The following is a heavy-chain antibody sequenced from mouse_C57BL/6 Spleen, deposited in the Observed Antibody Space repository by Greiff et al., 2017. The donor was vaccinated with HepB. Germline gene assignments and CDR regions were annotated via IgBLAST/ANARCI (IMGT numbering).Heavy chain of an antibody. J-gene: IGHJ2*01. CDR2: IDPSDSYT. CDR1: GYTFTSYW. Sequence: QVQLKQPGAELVKPGASVKLSCKASGYTFTSYWMQWVKQRPGQGLEWIGEIDPSDSYTNYNQKFKGKATLTVDTSSSTAYMQLSSLTSEDSAVYYCARERVLRGGYFDYWGQGTTLTVSS. V-gene: IGHV1-50*01. CDR3: ARERVLRGGYFDY. D-gene: IGHD1-1*01.